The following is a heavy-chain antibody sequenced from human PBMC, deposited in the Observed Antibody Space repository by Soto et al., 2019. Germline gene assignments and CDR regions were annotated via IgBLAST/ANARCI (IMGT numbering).Heavy chain of an antibody. CDR2: IDWDDDK. CDR3: ARTYYDILTGPGAFDI. J-gene: IGHJ3*02. Sequence: SGPTLVNPTQTLTLTCTFSGFSLSTSGMCVSWIRQPPGKALEWLALIDWDDDKYYSTSLKTRLTISKDTSKNQVVLTMTNMDPVDTATYYCARTYYDILTGPGAFDIWGQGTMVTVSS. D-gene: IGHD3-9*01. V-gene: IGHV2-70*01. CDR1: GFSLSTSGMC.